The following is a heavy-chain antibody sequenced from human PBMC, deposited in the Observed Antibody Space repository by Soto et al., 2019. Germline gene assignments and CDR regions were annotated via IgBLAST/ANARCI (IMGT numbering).Heavy chain of an antibody. CDR1: GGTFSSYT. J-gene: IGHJ5*02. V-gene: IGHV1-69*04. D-gene: IGHD6-13*01. CDR2: IIPILGIA. Sequence: SVKVSCKASGGTFSSYTISWVRQAPGQGLEWMGRIIPILGIANYAQKFQGRVTITADKSTSTAYMELSSLRSEDTAVYYCARDRQELAHNWFYPWGQGTLVTVSS. CDR3: ARDRQELAHNWFYP.